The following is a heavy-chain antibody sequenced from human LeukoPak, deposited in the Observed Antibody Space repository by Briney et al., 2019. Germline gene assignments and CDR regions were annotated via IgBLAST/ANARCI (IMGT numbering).Heavy chain of an antibody. J-gene: IGHJ6*02. V-gene: IGHV1-18*01. CDR2: ISAYNGNT. CDR3: ARDESISIYYYGSGSYYYYYGMDV. D-gene: IGHD3-10*01. Sequence: ASVKVSCKASGYTFTSYGISWVRQAPGQGLEWMGWISAYNGNTNYAQKLQGRVTMTTDTSTSTAYMELRSLRSDDTAVYYCARDESISIYYYGSGSYYYYYGMDVWGQGTTVTVSS. CDR1: GYTFTSYG.